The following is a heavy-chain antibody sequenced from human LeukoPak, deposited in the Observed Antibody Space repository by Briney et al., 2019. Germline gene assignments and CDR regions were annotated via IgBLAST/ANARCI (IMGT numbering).Heavy chain of an antibody. J-gene: IGHJ4*02. Sequence: GGSLRLSCAASGFTFISYSIHWVRQAPGKGLEWVAFIRYDGSNKYYADSVKGRFTISTDNSKNTLYLQMTNLRVEDTGVYYCTKWSGFGANWGQGTLVTVSS. V-gene: IGHV3-30*02. CDR3: TKWSGFGAN. CDR1: GFTFISYS. CDR2: IRYDGSNK. D-gene: IGHD3-10*01.